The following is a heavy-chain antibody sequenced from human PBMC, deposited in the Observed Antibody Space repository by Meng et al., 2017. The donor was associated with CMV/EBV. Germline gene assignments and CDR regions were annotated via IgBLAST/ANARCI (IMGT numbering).Heavy chain of an antibody. CDR3: ARGPEVDYGDYVGLDY. D-gene: IGHD4-17*01. Sequence: VPLQESGPELVNPSETLSLTCTVSGSSISSSYWGWIRQPAGKGLEWIGRIYTSGSTNYNPSLKSRVTMSVDTSKNQFSLKLSSVTAADTAVYYCARGPEVDYGDYVGLDYWGQGTLVTVSS. CDR1: GSSISSSY. V-gene: IGHV4-4*07. J-gene: IGHJ4*02. CDR2: IYTSGST.